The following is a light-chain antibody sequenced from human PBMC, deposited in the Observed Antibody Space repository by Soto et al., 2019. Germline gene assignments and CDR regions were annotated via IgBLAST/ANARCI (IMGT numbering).Light chain of an antibody. CDR3: QSFDNSLSADDSSLSGYVV. V-gene: IGLV1-40*01. CDR2: ANS. Sequence: QSVLTQPPSVSGAPGQRVTISCTGSSSNLGAGFHVHWYQQLPGTAPKLLIYANSNRPSGVPDRFSGSKSGTSASLAITGLQAEDEADYYCQSFDNSLSADDSSLSGYVVFGGGTKLTVL. J-gene: IGLJ2*01. CDR1: SSNLGAGFH.